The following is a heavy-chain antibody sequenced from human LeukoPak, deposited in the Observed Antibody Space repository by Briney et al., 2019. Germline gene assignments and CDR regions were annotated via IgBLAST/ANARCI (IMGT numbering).Heavy chain of an antibody. Sequence: PGGSLRLSCAASGFTFSSYGMHWVRQAPGKGLEWVAFIRYDGSHKYYADSVKGRFTISRDNSKNTLYLQMNSLRAEDTAVYYCANLAWSQHREYSSSWFSYYYYYMDVWGKGTTVTISS. CDR2: IRYDGSHK. D-gene: IGHD6-13*01. CDR1: GFTFSSYG. V-gene: IGHV3-30*02. CDR3: ANLAWSQHREYSSSWFSYYYYYMDV. J-gene: IGHJ6*03.